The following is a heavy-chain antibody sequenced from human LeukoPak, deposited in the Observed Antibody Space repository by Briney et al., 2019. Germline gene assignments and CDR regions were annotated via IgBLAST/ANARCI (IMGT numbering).Heavy chain of an antibody. CDR1: GDSISGSNFY. V-gene: IGHV4-39*01. Sequence: SETLSLTCTVSGDSISGSNFYWTWIRQSPVKGLEWIGSIYYSGSTYSNPSLKSGVAMSVDTSKNQFSLKLSSVTAADTAVYYCSRGGGVAVPDTWGQGTLVTVSS. CDR2: IYYSGST. D-gene: IGHD6-19*01. J-gene: IGHJ4*02. CDR3: SRGGGVAVPDT.